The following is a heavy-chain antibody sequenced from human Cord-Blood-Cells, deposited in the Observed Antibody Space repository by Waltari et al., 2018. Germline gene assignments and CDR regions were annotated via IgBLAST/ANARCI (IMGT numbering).Heavy chain of an antibody. D-gene: IGHD1-26*01. CDR3: AREAPGTLFDY. CDR2: ISNDGSNK. J-gene: IGHJ4*02. CDR1: GFTFSSYA. Sequence: QVQLVESGGGVVQPGRSLRLSCAASGFTFSSYAMHWVRQAPGKGLEWVAVISNDGSNKYYADSVKGRFTISRDNSKNTLYLQMNSLRAEDTAVYYCAREAPGTLFDYWGQGTLVTVSS. V-gene: IGHV3-30*04.